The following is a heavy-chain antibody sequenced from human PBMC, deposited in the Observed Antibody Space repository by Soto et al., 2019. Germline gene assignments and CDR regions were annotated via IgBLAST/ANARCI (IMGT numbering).Heavy chain of an antibody. CDR3: ARGLQSYVLTGFDY. V-gene: IGHV3-48*01. CDR1: GFTFSSYS. CDR2: ISSSSSTI. J-gene: IGHJ4*02. D-gene: IGHD3-9*01. Sequence: GGSLRLSCAASGFTFSSYSMNWVRQAPGKGLEWVSYISSSSSTIYYADSVKGRFTISRDNAKNSLYLQMNSLRAEDTAVYYCARGLQSYVLTGFDYWGQGTLVTVSS.